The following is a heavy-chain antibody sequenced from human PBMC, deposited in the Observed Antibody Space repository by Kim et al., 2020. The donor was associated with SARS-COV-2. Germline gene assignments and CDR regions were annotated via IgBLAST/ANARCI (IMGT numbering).Heavy chain of an antibody. V-gene: IGHV4-34*01. D-gene: IGHD4-17*01. CDR2: INHSGST. CDR1: GGSFSGYY. Sequence: SETLSLTCAVYGGSFSGYYWSWIRQPPGKGLEWIGEINHSGSTNYNPSLKSRVTISVDTSKNQFSLKLSSVTAADTAVYYCARSGPVPTFYYESYGIDVWGQGTTGTVSS. J-gene: IGHJ6*02. CDR3: ARSGPVPTFYYESYGIDV.